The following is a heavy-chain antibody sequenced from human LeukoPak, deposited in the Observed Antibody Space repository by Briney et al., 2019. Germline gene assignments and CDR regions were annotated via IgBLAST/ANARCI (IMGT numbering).Heavy chain of an antibody. J-gene: IGHJ6*03. Sequence: PGGSLRLSCAASGFTFSSYAMNWVRQAPGKGLEWVSAISGSGGSTYYADSVKGRFTISRDNSKNTLYLQMNSLRAEDTAVYYCARVGATTYYYYYMDVWGKGTTVTVSS. V-gene: IGHV3-23*01. CDR1: GFTFSSYA. CDR2: ISGSGGST. CDR3: ARVGATTYYYYYMDV. D-gene: IGHD1-26*01.